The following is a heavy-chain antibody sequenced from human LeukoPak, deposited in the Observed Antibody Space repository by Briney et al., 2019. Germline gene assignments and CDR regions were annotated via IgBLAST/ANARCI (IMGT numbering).Heavy chain of an antibody. CDR2: INHSGGT. D-gene: IGHD6-6*01. CDR1: GGSFSGYY. CDR3: ARGQSLRLVRTGALDP. V-gene: IGHV4-34*01. Sequence: SETLSLTCAVYGGSFSGYYWSWIRQPPGKGLEWIGEINHSGGTNYNPSLKSRVTISVDTSKNQFSLKLSSVTAADTAVYYCARGQSLRLVRTGALDPWGQGTLVTVSS. J-gene: IGHJ5*02.